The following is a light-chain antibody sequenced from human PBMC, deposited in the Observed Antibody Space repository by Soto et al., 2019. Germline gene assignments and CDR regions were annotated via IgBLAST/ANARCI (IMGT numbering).Light chain of an antibody. CDR3: PQYDKLPLGT. V-gene: IGKV1-33*01. CDR1: QDIFNY. Sequence: DIQMTQSPSSLSASVGDRVTITSQSSQDIFNYLNWYQQKPGKAPKLLIYGASNLETGVPSRFSGSGSGTDFTFDISSLQPEDIATYYCPQYDKLPLGTFGIGTNVDIK. J-gene: IGKJ3*01. CDR2: GAS.